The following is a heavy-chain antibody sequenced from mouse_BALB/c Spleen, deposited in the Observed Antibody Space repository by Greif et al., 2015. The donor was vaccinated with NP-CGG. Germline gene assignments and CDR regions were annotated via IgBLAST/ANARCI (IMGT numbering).Heavy chain of an antibody. CDR1: GDSITSGY. CDR2: ISYSGST. V-gene: IGHV3-8*02. Sequence: EVMLVESVPRLAKPSQTLSLTCSVTGDSITSGYWNWIRKFPGNKLEYMGYISYSGSTYYNPSLKSRISITRVTSKNQYYLQLNSVTTEDTATYYCARGWDPFAYWGQGTLVTVSA. CDR3: ARGWDPFAY. J-gene: IGHJ3*01. D-gene: IGHD4-1*01.